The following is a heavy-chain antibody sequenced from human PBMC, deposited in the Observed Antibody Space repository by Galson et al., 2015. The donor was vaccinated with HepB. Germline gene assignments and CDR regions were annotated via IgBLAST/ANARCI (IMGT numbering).Heavy chain of an antibody. CDR2: ISYDGSNK. D-gene: IGHD3-10*01. CDR3: AKDGHGLWFMDV. CDR1: GFTFSSYG. V-gene: IGHV3-30*18. Sequence: SLRLSCAASGFTFSSYGMHWVRQAPGKGLEWVAVISYDGSNKYYADSVKGRFTISRDNSKNTLYLQMNSLRAEDTAVYYCAKDGHGLWFMDVWGQGTTVTVSS. J-gene: IGHJ6*02.